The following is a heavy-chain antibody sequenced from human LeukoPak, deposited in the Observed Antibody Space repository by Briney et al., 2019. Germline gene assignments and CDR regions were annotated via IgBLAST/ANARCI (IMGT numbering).Heavy chain of an antibody. V-gene: IGHV1-2*02. CDR1: GYTFTGYY. J-gene: IGHJ4*02. Sequence: ASMKVSCKSSGYTFTGYYMHWVRQAPGQGLEWMGWINPNTGGINYAQKFQGRVTMTRDTSISAAYMELSRLRSDDTAVYYCARKLKDWNDGDYWGQGTLVTVSS. D-gene: IGHD1-1*01. CDR2: INPNTGGI. CDR3: ARKLKDWNDGDY.